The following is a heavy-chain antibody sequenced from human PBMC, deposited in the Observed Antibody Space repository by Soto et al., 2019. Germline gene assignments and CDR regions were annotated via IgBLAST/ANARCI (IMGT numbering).Heavy chain of an antibody. CDR1: GYIFTDYY. CDR3: ARGSTGSSGCYDY. V-gene: IGHV1-8*02. CDR2: MNPNSGNT. D-gene: IGHD6-19*01. J-gene: IGHJ4*02. Sequence: ASVKVSCKASGYIFTDYYMHWVRQATGQGLEWMGWMNPNSGNTGYAQKFQGRVTMTRNTSISTAYMELSSLRSEDTAVYYCARGSTGSSGCYDYWGQGTLVTVSS.